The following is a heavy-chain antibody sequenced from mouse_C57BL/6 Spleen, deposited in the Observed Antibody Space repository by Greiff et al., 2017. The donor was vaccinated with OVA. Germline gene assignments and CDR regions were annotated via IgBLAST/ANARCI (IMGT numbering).Heavy chain of an antibody. CDR1: GYAFSSSW. J-gene: IGHJ3*01. V-gene: IGHV1-82*01. Sequence: QVQLKQSGPELVKPGASVKISCKASGYAFSSSWMNWVKQRPGKGLEWIGRIYPGDGDTNYNGKFKGKATLTADNSSSTAYMQLSSLTSEDSAVYFCARSTTVPFAYWGQGTLVTVSA. CDR2: IYPGDGDT. CDR3: ARSTTVPFAY. D-gene: IGHD1-1*01.